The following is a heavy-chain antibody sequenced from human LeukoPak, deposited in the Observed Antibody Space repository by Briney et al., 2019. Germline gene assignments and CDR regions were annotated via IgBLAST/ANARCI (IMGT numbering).Heavy chain of an antibody. CDR3: ARDSPESSAWYF. Sequence: GASVTVSYKPSVFNFDTFGITWLRQAPGRGLEWMGFFSAYTGEANYAPRLQGRVTITRDTSTNTAFLHLRSLRSDDTAVYYCARDSPESSAWYFWGQGTLITVSS. CDR1: VFNFDTFG. J-gene: IGHJ4*02. V-gene: IGHV1-18*01. D-gene: IGHD6-19*01. CDR2: FSAYTGEA.